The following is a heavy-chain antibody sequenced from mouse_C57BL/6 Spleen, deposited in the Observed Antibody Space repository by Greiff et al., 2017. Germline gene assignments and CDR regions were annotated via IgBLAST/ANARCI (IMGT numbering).Heavy chain of an antibody. D-gene: IGHD1-1*01. CDR3: AREGYYGSSLDY. CDR2: ISYDGSN. CDR1: GYSITSGYY. V-gene: IGHV3-6*01. Sequence: EVQLQESGPGLVKPSQSLSLTCSVTGYSITSGYYWNWIRQFPGNKLEWMGYISYDGSNNYNPSLKNRISITRDTSKNQFFLTLNSVTTEDTATYYCAREGYYGSSLDYWGQGTTLTVSS. J-gene: IGHJ2*01.